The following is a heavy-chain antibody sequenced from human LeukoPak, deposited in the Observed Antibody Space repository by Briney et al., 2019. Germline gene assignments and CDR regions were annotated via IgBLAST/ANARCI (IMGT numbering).Heavy chain of an antibody. CDR1: GGSFSGYY. V-gene: IGHV4-34*01. D-gene: IGHD3-16*02. CDR2: INHSGST. CDR3: ARAGRGELSLSFDY. Sequence: PSETLSLTCAVYGGSFSGYYWSWIRQPPGKGLEWIGEINHSGSTNYNPSLKSRVSISVDTSKNQFSLKLSSVTAADTAVYYCARAGRGELSLSFDYWGQGTLVTVSS. J-gene: IGHJ4*02.